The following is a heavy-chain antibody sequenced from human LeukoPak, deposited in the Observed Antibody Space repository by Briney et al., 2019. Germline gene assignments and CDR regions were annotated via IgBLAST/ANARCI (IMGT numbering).Heavy chain of an antibody. V-gene: IGHV1-69*02. Sequence: GSSVKVSCKASGGTFSSYTISWVRQAPGQGLEWMGRIIPILGIANYAQKFQGRVTITADESTSTAYMELSSLKSEDTAVYYCSRVFLFGYYFDYWGQGTLVTVSS. CDR1: GGTFSSYT. J-gene: IGHJ4*02. D-gene: IGHD2/OR15-2a*01. CDR2: IIPILGIA. CDR3: SRVFLFGYYFDY.